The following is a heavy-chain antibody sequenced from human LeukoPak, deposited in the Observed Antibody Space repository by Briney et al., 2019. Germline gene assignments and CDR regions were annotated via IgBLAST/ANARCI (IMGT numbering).Heavy chain of an antibody. D-gene: IGHD6-13*01. J-gene: IGHJ4*02. CDR2: IYNSGRT. CDR1: GASISSYY. Sequence: SETLSLTCTVSGASISSYYWSWVRQPPGKGLEWVGYIYNSGRTNYNPSLKSRVTISVDTSKNQFALKLSSVTAADTAVYYCARGVYIAAAQYGYWGQGTLVTVSS. V-gene: IGHV4-59*01. CDR3: ARGVYIAAAQYGY.